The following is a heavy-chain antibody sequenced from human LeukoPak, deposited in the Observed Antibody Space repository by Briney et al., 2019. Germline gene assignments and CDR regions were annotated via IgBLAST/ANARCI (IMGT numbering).Heavy chain of an antibody. V-gene: IGHV1-2*02. Sequence: ASVKVSCKASGYTFTGYYMHWVRQAPGQGLEWMGWINPNSGGTNYAQKFQGRVTMTRDTSISTAYMELSRLRSDDTAVYYCARERTPGSGYGVDYWGQGTVVTVSS. CDR3: ARERTPGSGYGVDY. J-gene: IGHJ4*02. CDR2: INPNSGGT. CDR1: GYTFTGYY. D-gene: IGHD6-25*01.